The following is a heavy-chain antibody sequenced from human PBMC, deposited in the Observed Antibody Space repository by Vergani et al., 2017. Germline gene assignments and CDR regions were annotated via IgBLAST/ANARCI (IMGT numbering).Heavy chain of an antibody. CDR1: GFTFSSYG. CDR3: AKDKVFIMRRYFDY. V-gene: IGHV3-30*02. D-gene: IGHD3-3*01. J-gene: IGHJ4*02. Sequence: QVQLVESGGGVVQPGGSLRLSCAASGFTFSSYGMHWVRQAPGKGLEWVAFIRYDGSNKYYADSVKGRFTISRDNSKNTLYLQMNSLRAEDTAVYYCAKDKVFIMRRYFDYWGQGTLVTVSS. CDR2: IRYDGSNK.